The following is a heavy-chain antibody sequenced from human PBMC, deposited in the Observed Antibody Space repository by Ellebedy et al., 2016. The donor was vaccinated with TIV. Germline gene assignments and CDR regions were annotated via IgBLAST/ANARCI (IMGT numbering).Heavy chain of an antibody. CDR1: GGSMRSYF. D-gene: IGHD2-15*01. Sequence: MPGGSLRLSCTVSGGSMRSYFWSWIRQPPGKGLEWIGYIYYSANTNYNPSFSSRVTISVDMSKNQFSLQLRSVTPADTAVYYCAHSESYFGMDVWGQGTTVTVSS. V-gene: IGHV4-59*01. CDR2: IYYSANT. J-gene: IGHJ6*02. CDR3: AHSESYFGMDV.